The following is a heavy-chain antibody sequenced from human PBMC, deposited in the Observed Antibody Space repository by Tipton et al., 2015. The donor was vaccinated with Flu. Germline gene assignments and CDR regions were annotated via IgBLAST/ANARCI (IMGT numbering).Heavy chain of an antibody. CDR2: INPKSGAT. V-gene: IGHV1-2*02. J-gene: IGHJ5*02. CDR3: ARAPLAYCSPASCSSTWLGP. D-gene: IGHD2-2*01. Sequence: QVQLVQSGAEVEKFGASVRVSCKSSGYAFTGYYFHWVRQAPGQGLEWMGWINPKSGATKYAESFQGRVTMIRDASISTAYMELSRLRFDDTAIYYCARAPLAYCSPASCSSTWLGPWGPGTLVTVSP. CDR1: GYAFTGYY.